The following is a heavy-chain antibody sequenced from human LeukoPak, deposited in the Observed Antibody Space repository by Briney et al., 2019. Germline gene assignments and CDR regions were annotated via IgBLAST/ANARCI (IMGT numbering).Heavy chain of an antibody. CDR2: IYYTGKT. Sequence: PSETLSLTCTVSGGSITSGDSYLSWIRQPPGKGLEWVGYIYYTGKTYYNPSLKSRLTVSVDTSKNQFSLKLSSVTAADTAVYYCATRLVSSSTFDNWGQGTLVTVSS. CDR1: GGSITSGDSY. CDR3: ATRLVSSSTFDN. V-gene: IGHV4-30-4*01. J-gene: IGHJ4*02. D-gene: IGHD2-8*02.